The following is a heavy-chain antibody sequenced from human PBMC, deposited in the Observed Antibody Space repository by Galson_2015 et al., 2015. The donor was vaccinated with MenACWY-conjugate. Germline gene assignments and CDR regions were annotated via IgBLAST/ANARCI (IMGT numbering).Heavy chain of an antibody. CDR2: IVVGSGNT. Sequence: SVKVSCKAAGFTFINSAIQWVRQARGQRLEWIGYIVVGSGNTDYAEKFHGRVTITRDISTSTAYMELNSLTSEDTAVYYCAATLNYAILTAYYYWDFDLSGRGTLVTVSS. CDR3: AATLNYAILTAYYYWDFDL. D-gene: IGHD3-9*01. V-gene: IGHV1-58*02. CDR1: GFTFINSA. J-gene: IGHJ2*01.